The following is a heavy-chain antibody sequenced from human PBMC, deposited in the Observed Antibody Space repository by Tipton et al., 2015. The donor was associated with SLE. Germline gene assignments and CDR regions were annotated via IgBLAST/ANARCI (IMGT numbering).Heavy chain of an antibody. D-gene: IGHD6-19*01. CDR1: GGSINNYY. CDR3: ARDQTVAGTFDY. V-gene: IGHV4-4*07. Sequence: TLSLTCTVSGGSINNYYWSWIRQPAGKGLEWIGRIYPSGGTNYNPSLKSRVTMSVDTSKNQFSLKLSSVTAADTALYYCARDQTVAGTFDYWGQGTLVTVSS. CDR2: IYPSGGT. J-gene: IGHJ4*02.